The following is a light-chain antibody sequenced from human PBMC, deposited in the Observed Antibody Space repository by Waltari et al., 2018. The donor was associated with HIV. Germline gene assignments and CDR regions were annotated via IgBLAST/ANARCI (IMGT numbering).Light chain of an antibody. J-gene: IGLJ1*01. CDR3: AACDDSLSGQV. CDR2: RNN. V-gene: IGLV1-47*01. Sequence: QSVLTQPPSASGTPGQRVTISCSGSSSNIGSNYVYWYQQLPGTTPKLLLYRNNQRPSGVPDRISGSKSATSAALAISGLRSEDEADFSCAACDDSLSGQVFGPGTKVTVL. CDR1: SSNIGSNY.